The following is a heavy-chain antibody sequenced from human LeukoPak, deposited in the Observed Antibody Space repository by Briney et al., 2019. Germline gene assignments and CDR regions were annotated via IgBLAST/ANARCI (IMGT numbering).Heavy chain of an antibody. V-gene: IGHV1-2*02. D-gene: IGHD3-22*01. Sequence: ASVKVSCKASGYTFTGYYMHWVRQAPGQGLEWMGWINPNSGGTNYAQEFQGRVTITRDTSASTAYMELSSLRSEDMAVYYCVVSTLYDSSGYYPYWGQGTLVTVSS. CDR1: GYTFTGYY. J-gene: IGHJ4*02. CDR3: VVSTLYDSSGYYPY. CDR2: INPNSGGT.